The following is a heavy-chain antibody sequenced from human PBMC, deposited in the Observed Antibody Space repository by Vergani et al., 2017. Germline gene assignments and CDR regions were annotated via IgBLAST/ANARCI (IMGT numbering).Heavy chain of an antibody. D-gene: IGHD3-22*01. V-gene: IGHV1-46*01. J-gene: IGHJ4*02. CDR3: ARVVYYVSSGYYFGY. CDR2: INPSGGST. Sequence: VQLVQSGAEVKKPGASVKVSCKASGYTFTSYYMHWVRQAPGQGLEGMGIINPSGGSTSYAQKFQGRVTMTRDTSTSTVYMELSSLRSEDTSVYYCARVVYYVSSGYYFGYWGQGTLVTVSS. CDR1: GYTFTSYY.